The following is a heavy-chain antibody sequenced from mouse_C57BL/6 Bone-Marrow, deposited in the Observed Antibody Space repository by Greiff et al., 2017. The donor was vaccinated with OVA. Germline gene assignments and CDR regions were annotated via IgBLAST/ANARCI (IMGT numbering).Heavy chain of an antibody. CDR1: GYTFTSYW. CDR2: IDPSDSYT. D-gene: IGHD1-1*01. V-gene: IGHV1-69*01. Sequence: QVQLQQPGAELVMPGASVKLSCKASGYTFTSYWMHWVKQRPGQGLEWIGEIDPSDSYTNYNQKFKGKSTLTVDKSSSTAYMQLSSLTSEDSAVYYWARFTTVFDYWGQGTTLTVSS. CDR3: ARFTTVFDY. J-gene: IGHJ2*01.